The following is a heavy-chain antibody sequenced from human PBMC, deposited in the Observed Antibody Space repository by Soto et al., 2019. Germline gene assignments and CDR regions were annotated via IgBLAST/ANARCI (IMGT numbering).Heavy chain of an antibody. Sequence: SETLSLTCTVSGGSISSSSYCWGWIRQPPGKGLEWIGSIYYSGSTYYNPSLKSRVTISVDTSKNQFSLKLSSVTAADTAVYYCARHEGLAVAVTMFCAYYYRLDVWGQGTTVPV. CDR1: GGSISSSSYC. J-gene: IGHJ6*02. V-gene: IGHV4-39*01. CDR3: ARHEGLAVAVTMFCAYYYRLDV. CDR2: IYYSGST. D-gene: IGHD6-19*01.